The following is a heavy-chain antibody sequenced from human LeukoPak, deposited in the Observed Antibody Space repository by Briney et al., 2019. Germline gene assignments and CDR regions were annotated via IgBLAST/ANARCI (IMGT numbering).Heavy chain of an antibody. D-gene: IGHD3-10*01. CDR3: AKAIYASGSPYTSIDN. J-gene: IGHJ4*02. CDR2: ISGSGEST. Sequence: GGSLRLSCAASGFTFSSYGMHWVRQAPGKGLEWVSVISGSGESTIYADSVKGRITISRDNSKNTLYLQMNSLRAEDTAVYYCAKAIYASGSPYTSIDNWGQEALVTVSS. V-gene: IGHV3-23*01. CDR1: GFTFSSYG.